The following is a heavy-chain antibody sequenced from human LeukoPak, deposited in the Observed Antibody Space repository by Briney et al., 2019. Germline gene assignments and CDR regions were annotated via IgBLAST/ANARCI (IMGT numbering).Heavy chain of an antibody. CDR2: INHSGST. V-gene: IGHV4-34*01. Sequence: PSETLSLTCAVYGGSFSGYYWSWIRQPPGKGLEWIGEINHSGSTNYNPSLKSRVTISVDTSKNQFSLKLSSVTAADTAVYYCARRYCSGGSCYENQYYFDYWGQGTLVTVSS. J-gene: IGHJ4*02. CDR3: ARRYCSGGSCYENQYYFDY. D-gene: IGHD2-15*01. CDR1: GGSFSGYY.